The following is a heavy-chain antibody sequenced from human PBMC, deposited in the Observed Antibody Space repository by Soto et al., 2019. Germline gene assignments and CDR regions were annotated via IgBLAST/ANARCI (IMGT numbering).Heavy chain of an antibody. CDR2: ISANTDNT. CDR3: ARIILATGQGY. CDR1: GFTFSTSA. Sequence: GGSLRLSCVASGFTFSTSAMAWVRQAPGKGLEWVSSISANTDNTYYVDSVKGRFTISRDNSRSTLYLQMNSLRAEDTALYYCARIILATGQGYWGQGTLVTVSS. V-gene: IGHV3-23*01. J-gene: IGHJ4*02. D-gene: IGHD3-3*01.